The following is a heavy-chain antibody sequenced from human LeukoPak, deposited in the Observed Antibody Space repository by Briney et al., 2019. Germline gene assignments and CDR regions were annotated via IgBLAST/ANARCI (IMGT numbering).Heavy chain of an antibody. J-gene: IGHJ4*02. CDR1: GGPMNSYY. V-gene: IGHV4-4*07. CDR2: IYTSGST. Sequence: PSETLSLTCTVSGGPMNSYYWRWIRQPAGKALERIGRIYTSGSTNYNPSLKSRVTMSVGSSKNQFSLKLSSVTAADTAVYYCARGRRVRGVSGFDYWGQGTVVTVSS. D-gene: IGHD3-10*01. CDR3: ARGRRVRGVSGFDY.